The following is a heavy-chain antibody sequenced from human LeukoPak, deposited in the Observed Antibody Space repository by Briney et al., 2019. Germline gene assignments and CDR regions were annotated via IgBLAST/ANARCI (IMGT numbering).Heavy chain of an antibody. V-gene: IGHV1-18*01. CDR1: GYTFTNYG. J-gene: IGHJ6*02. D-gene: IGHD5-12*01. CDR2: ISTYNGNT. CDR3: ARALIVATWDYYYGMDV. Sequence: EASVKVSCKASGYTFTNYGITWVRQAPGQGLEWMGWISTYNGNTNYAQKLQGRVTMTTDTSTSTAYMELRSLRSEDTAVYYCARALIVATWDYYYGMDVWGQGTTVTVSS.